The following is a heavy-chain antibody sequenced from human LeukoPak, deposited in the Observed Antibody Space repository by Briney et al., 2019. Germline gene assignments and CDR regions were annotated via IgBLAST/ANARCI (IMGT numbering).Heavy chain of an antibody. J-gene: IGHJ4*02. D-gene: IGHD2-2*01. Sequence: SETLSLTCAVSGGSISSSNWWSWVRQPPGKGLEWIGEIYHSGSTNYNPSLKSRVTISVDKSKNQFSLKLSSVTAADTAVYYCARAGQGYCSSASCFLSLDYWGQGTLVTVSS. CDR3: ARAGQGYCSSASCFLSLDY. CDR1: GGSISSSNW. V-gene: IGHV4-4*02. CDR2: IYHSGST.